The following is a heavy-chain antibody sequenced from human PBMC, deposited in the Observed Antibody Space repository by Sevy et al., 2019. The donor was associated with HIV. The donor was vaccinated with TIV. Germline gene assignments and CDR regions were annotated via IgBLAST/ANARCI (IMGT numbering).Heavy chain of an antibody. CDR1: GFIFSSYA. J-gene: IGHJ6*03. CDR2: ISGSGGST. V-gene: IGHV3-23*01. Sequence: VGSLRLSCAASGFIFSSYAMSWVRQAPGKGLEWVSAISGSGGSTYYADSVKGRFTISRDNSKNTLYLKMNSLRAEDTAVDYCAKDGYKPSVGDENYYYYMDVCGKRTTVTVSS. CDR3: AKDGYKPSVGDENYYYYMDV. D-gene: IGHD1-20*01.